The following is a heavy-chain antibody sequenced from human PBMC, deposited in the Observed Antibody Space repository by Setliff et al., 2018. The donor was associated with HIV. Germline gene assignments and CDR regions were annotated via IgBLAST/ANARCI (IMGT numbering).Heavy chain of an antibody. CDR1: GYTFIDYF. V-gene: IGHV1-2*02. CDR2: ISPNTGVT. J-gene: IGHJ3*02. CDR3: ARDGLRRGYTGFDI. D-gene: IGHD3-16*02. Sequence: ASVKVSCKASGYTFIDYFIHWVRQAPGQGLEWMGWISPNTGVTRYAQKFQGRVATTSDSSISTAYMELSSLRSDDTAVYYCARDGLRRGYTGFDIWGQGTMVTVSS.